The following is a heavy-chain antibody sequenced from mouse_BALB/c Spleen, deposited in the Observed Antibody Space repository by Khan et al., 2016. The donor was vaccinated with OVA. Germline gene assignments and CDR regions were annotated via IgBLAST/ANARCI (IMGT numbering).Heavy chain of an antibody. CDR1: GFTINDTY. J-gene: IGHJ3*01. CDR2: IDPLIGDT. CDR3: GRPYCFDY. V-gene: IGHV14-3*02. Sequence: VRLQQSGAELVKPGASVKLSCTASGFTINDTYMHWVKQRPEQGLEWIGRIDPLIGDTQYDPNFQAKATITADTSSNPAYLQLNSLTSEDSAVYYCGRPYCFDYWGQGTLVTVSA.